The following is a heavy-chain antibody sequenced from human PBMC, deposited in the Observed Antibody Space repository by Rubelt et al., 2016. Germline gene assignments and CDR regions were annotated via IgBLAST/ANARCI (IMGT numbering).Heavy chain of an antibody. CDR1: GFSLSTSGVG. CDR2: IYWDDDK. V-gene: IGHV2-5*02. D-gene: IGHD6-19*01. J-gene: IGHJ4*02. CDR3: AHKPPIAVAGTPSFDY. Sequence: QITLNESGPTLVKPTQTLTLTCTFSGFSLSTSGVGGGWIRQPPGKALEWLGLIYWDDDKRFNSSMKSRLTITKDTPKNQVILTMTTLDPVDTAPYYCAHKPPIAVAGTPSFDYWGQGAPVTVSS.